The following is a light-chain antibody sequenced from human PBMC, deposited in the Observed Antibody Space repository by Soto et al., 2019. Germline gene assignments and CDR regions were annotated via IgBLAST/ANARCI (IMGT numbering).Light chain of an antibody. V-gene: IGKV3-11*01. J-gene: IGKJ4*01. Sequence: EIVLTQSPATLSLSPGERATLSCRASQSVSSYLACYQQKPGQAPRLLIYDASNRATGIPARFSGSGAGTDFTLTISSLEPEDFAVYYCQQRSNWLLTFGGGTKVESK. CDR3: QQRSNWLLT. CDR2: DAS. CDR1: QSVSSY.